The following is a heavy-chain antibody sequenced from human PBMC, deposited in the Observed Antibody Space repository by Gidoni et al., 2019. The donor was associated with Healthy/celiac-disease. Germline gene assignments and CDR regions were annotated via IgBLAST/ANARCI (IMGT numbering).Heavy chain of an antibody. J-gene: IGHJ4*02. CDR1: DFTFSSYA. D-gene: IGHD1-26*01. CDR2: ISGSGGST. V-gene: IGHV3-23*01. CDR3: AKGSIVGATLD. Sequence: EVQLLESGGALVQLGGSLRLSGAASDFTFSSYAMSGLPQAPGKGLEWVSAISGSGGSTYYADSVKGRFTISRDNSKNTLYLQMNSLRAEDTAVYYCAKGSIVGATLDWGQGTLVTVSS.